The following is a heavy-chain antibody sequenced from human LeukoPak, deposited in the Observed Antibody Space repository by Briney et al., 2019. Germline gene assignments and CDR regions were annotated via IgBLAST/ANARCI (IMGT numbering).Heavy chain of an antibody. CDR1: GYRFTGYY. J-gene: IGHJ4*02. V-gene: IGHV1-2*02. Sequence: SVKVSCKASGYRFTGYYMHWVRQAPGQGLEWMGWINPNSGGTDYAQKFQGRVTMTRDTSTSTVYMELSSLRSEDTAVYYCARETYGGNFPDYWGQGTLVTVSS. D-gene: IGHD4-23*01. CDR3: ARETYGGNFPDY. CDR2: INPNSGGT.